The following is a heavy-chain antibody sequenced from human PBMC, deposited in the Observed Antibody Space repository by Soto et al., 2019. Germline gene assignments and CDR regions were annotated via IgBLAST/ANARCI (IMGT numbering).Heavy chain of an antibody. CDR3: AHRRGYCSGGSCYSIWFDP. CDR1: GGSISSGGYS. V-gene: IGHV4-30-2*02. D-gene: IGHD2-15*01. J-gene: IGHJ5*02. Sequence: SETLSLTCAVSGGSISSGGYSWSWIRQPPGKGLEWIGYIYHSGSTYYNPSLKSRVTISVDRSKNQFSLKLSSVTAVDTATYYCAHRRGYCSGGSCYSIWFDPWGQGTLVTVSS. CDR2: IYHSGST.